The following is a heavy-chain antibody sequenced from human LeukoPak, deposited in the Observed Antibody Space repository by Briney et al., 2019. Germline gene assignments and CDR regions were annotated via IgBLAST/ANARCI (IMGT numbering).Heavy chain of an antibody. J-gene: IGHJ6*02. Sequence: PGGSLRLSCAASGFTFSYFWMSWVRQAPGKGLEWVANTNLDGTERHYVDSVKGRFTISRDNARKSLYLQMNSLRAEDTAVYYCAREDMDTDYYYYGMDVWGQGTTVTVSS. D-gene: IGHD5-18*01. CDR3: AREDMDTDYYYYGMDV. CDR2: TNLDGTER. CDR1: GFTFSYFW. V-gene: IGHV3-7*01.